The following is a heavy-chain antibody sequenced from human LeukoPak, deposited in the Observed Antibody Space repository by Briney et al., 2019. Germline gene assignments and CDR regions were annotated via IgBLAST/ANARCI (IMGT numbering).Heavy chain of an antibody. V-gene: IGHV1-58*01. D-gene: IGHD3-22*01. CDR2: IAVGSGNT. J-gene: IGHJ4*02. CDR3: AASPDYYDSSGYSYYFDY. CDR1: GFTFTSSA. Sequence: SVKVSCKASGFTFTSSAVQWVRQARGQRLEWIGWIAVGSGNTNYAQKFQERVTITRDMSTSTAYMELSSLRSEDTAVYYCAASPDYYDSSGYSYYFDYWGQGTLVTVSS.